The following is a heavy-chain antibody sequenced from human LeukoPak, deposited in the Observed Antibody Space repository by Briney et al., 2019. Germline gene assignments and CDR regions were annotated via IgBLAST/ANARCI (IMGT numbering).Heavy chain of an antibody. CDR3: TTEARYYYDSSDYFRS. J-gene: IGHJ5*02. CDR1: GFTFSNAW. D-gene: IGHD3-22*01. CDR2: TKSITDGGTT. V-gene: IGHV3-15*01. Sequence: RGSLRLSCAASGFTFSNAWMSWVRQAPGKGLEWVGRTKSITDGGTTDYAAPVKGRFTISRDDSKNTLYLQMNSLKTEDTAVYYCTTEARYYYDSSDYFRSWGQGTLGTASS.